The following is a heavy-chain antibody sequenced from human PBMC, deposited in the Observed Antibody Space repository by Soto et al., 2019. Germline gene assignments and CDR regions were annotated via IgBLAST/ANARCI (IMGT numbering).Heavy chain of an antibody. J-gene: IGHJ5*02. Sequence: QVQLQESGPGLVKPSGTLSLTCAVSGGSISSSNWWSWVRQPPGKGLEWIGEIYHSGSTNYNPSLKSRVTISVDKSKNQFSLKLSSVTAADTAVYYCASVSQYCSSTSCSSKRNWFDPWGQGTLVTVSS. CDR2: IYHSGST. CDR3: ASVSQYCSSTSCSSKRNWFDP. D-gene: IGHD2-2*01. CDR1: GGSISSSNW. V-gene: IGHV4-4*02.